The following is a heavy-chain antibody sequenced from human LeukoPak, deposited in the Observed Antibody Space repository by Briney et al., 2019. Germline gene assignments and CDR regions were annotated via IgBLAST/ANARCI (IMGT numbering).Heavy chain of an antibody. CDR3: ARRPSILYYYYGMDV. V-gene: IGHV4-61*01. Sequence: PSETLSLTCTVSGDPVSRGSYYWSWIRQPPGKGLEWIGHINYNGSTNYNPSLKSRVTMSLDTSKNQFSLKLTSVTAADTAVYYCARRPSILYYYYGMDVWGQGTTVTVSS. J-gene: IGHJ6*02. CDR2: INYNGST. D-gene: IGHD2-2*02. CDR1: GDPVSRGSYY.